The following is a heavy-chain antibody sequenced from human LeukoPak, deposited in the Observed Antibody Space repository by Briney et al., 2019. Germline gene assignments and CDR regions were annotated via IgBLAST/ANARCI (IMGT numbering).Heavy chain of an antibody. D-gene: IGHD5-18*01. CDR3: AKGAQRDTALFN. Sequence: GRSLRLSCAASGFTFDDYAMHWVRQAPGKGLEWVSGISWNSGSIGYADSVKGRFTISRDNAKNSLYLQMNSLRAEDTALYYCAKGAQRDTALFNWGQGTLVTVSS. CDR2: ISWNSGSI. V-gene: IGHV3-9*01. CDR1: GFTFDDYA. J-gene: IGHJ4*02.